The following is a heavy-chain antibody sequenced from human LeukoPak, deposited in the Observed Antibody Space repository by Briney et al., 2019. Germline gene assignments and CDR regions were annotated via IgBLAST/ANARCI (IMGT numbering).Heavy chain of an antibody. D-gene: IGHD3-3*01. CDR1: GYTSTSYD. CDR3: ARANSYYDFWSGYYTSQYYFDY. Sequence: GASVKVSCKASGYTSTSYDINWVRQATGQGLEWMGWMNPNSGNTGYAQKFQGRVTMTRNTSISTAYMELSSLRSEDTAVYYCARANSYYDFWSGYYTSQYYFDYWGQGTLVTVSS. CDR2: MNPNSGNT. V-gene: IGHV1-8*01. J-gene: IGHJ4*02.